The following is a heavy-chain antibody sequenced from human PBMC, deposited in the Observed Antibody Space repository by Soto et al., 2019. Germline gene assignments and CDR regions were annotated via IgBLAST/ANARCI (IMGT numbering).Heavy chain of an antibody. J-gene: IGHJ4*02. CDR3: ARADPDASVGY. Sequence: SETLSLTCTGSGGSMSSYYWTWLRQSPGRGLEWIGYISYSGSTYYNPSLKSRVTISADTSKNQFSLRMNSMIAADTAVYYCARADPDASVGYWGQGTLVTVSS. CDR1: GGSMSSYY. CDR2: ISYSGST. D-gene: IGHD2-15*01. V-gene: IGHV4-59*01.